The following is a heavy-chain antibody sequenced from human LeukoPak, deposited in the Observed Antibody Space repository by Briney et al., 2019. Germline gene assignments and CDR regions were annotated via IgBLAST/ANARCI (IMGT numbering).Heavy chain of an antibody. CDR1: GGSISSYY. CDR3: ARWAYSTDWYQYFDK. CDR2: IYYSGST. Sequence: SETLSLTCNVSGGSISSYYWSWIRQPPGAGLEWIGYIYYSGSTNYNPSLKSRVTISVDTSKNQFSLKLSSVTAADTAVYYCARWAYSTDWYQYFDKWGQGTLVTVSS. J-gene: IGHJ4*02. V-gene: IGHV4-59*08. D-gene: IGHD6-19*01.